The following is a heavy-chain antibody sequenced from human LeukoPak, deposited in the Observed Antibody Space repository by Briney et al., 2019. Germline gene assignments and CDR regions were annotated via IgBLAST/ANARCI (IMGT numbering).Heavy chain of an antibody. Sequence: SVKLSCKVSGYTLTELSIHWLRQAPGKGLEWMGGFVPEDGETIYAQKFQGRVTMTEDTSTDTAYMELSSLRSEDTAVYYCATPGGDSASFYYYGMDVWGQGTTVTVSS. CDR2: FVPEDGET. J-gene: IGHJ6*02. CDR1: GYTLTELS. V-gene: IGHV1-24*01. CDR3: ATPGGDSASFYYYGMDV. D-gene: IGHD1-14*01.